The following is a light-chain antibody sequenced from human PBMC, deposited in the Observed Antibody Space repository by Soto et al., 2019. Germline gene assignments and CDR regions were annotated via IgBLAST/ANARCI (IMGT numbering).Light chain of an antibody. CDR3: QQTHDFPRT. CDR2: GAY. Sequence: DILMAQNTSSVSASLGDRITITCRSSQDIGTSLAWYQQRPGEAPKLRIYGAYRLHVGVPSRFTASGSWTDFALTITSLQPEDCGIYICQQTHDFPRTFGLGTKVDIK. CDR1: QDIGTS. V-gene: IGKV1-12*01. J-gene: IGKJ1*01.